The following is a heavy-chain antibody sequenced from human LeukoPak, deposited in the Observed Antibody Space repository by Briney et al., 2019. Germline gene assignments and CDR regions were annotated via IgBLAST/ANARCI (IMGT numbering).Heavy chain of an antibody. J-gene: IGHJ4*02. D-gene: IGHD4-17*01. V-gene: IGHV3-7*01. CDR2: INQDGSEK. CDR3: ARGRYGKTPDY. CDR1: GFTFSTYW. Sequence: PGGSLRLSCAASGFTFSTYWMTWVRQAPGKGLEWVANINQDGSEKYYVDSVKGRFTISRDNAKNSLYLQMNSLRVEDTAIHYCARGRYGKTPDYWGQGTLVTVSS.